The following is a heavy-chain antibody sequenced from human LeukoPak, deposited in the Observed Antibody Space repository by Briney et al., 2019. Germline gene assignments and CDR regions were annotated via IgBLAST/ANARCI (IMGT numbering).Heavy chain of an antibody. CDR2: INTDGSTT. D-gene: IGHD4-17*01. Sequence: PGGSLRLSCAASGFTFSRYWMHWVRQAPGKGLVWVSRINTDGSTTSYADSVRGRFTISRDNAENTVYLQMNSLGAEDTAVYYCARESTVTIPARAFDIWGQGTMVTVSS. CDR1: GFTFSRYW. V-gene: IGHV3-74*01. J-gene: IGHJ3*02. CDR3: ARESTVTIPARAFDI.